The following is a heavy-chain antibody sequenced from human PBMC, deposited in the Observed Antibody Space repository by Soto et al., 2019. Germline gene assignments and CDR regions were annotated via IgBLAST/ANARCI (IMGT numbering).Heavy chain of an antibody. CDR1: GYSFTSYW. V-gene: IGHV5-51*03. D-gene: IGHD3-3*01. CDR3: AREKRVYDFWSGYHLPSNYYYYYMDV. Sequence: EVQLVQSGAEVKKPGESLQISCKGSGYSFTSYWIGWVRQMPGKGLEWMGIIYPGDSDTRYSPSFQGQVTISADKSISTAYLQWSSLKASDTAMYYCAREKRVYDFWSGYHLPSNYYYYYMDVWGKGTTVTVSS. CDR2: IYPGDSDT. J-gene: IGHJ6*03.